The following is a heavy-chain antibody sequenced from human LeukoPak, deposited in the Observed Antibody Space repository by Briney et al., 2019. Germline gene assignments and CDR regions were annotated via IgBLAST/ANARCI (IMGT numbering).Heavy chain of an antibody. Sequence: SETLSLTCTVSGYSISSGYYWGWIRQTPGKGLEWIGSLYHSGITYYNPSLKSRLTISVDTSKNQFSLKLSSVTAADTAVYYCARVLFSSWYLNWFDPWGQGTLVTVSS. CDR1: GYSISSGYY. V-gene: IGHV4-38-2*02. J-gene: IGHJ5*02. CDR3: ARVLFSSWYLNWFDP. CDR2: LYHSGIT. D-gene: IGHD6-13*01.